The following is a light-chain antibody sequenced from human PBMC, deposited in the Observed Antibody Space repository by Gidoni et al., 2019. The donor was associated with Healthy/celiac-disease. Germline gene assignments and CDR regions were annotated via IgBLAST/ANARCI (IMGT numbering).Light chain of an antibody. J-gene: IGLJ2*01. CDR1: ALPKQY. V-gene: IGLV3-25*03. Sequence: SYELTQPPSVSVSPGQTARITCSGDALPKQYAYWYQQKPGQAPVLVIYKDSERPSGIPKRFSGSSSGTTVTLTISGVQAEDEADYYCQSADSSHVVFGGGTKLTVL. CDR2: KDS. CDR3: QSADSSHVV.